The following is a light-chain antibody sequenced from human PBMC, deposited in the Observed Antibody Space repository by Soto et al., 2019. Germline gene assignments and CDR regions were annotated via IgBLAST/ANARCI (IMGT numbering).Light chain of an antibody. Sequence: SALTQPASVSGSPGQSITISCTGTSSDVGGYNYVSWYQQHPGKVPKLMIYEVFRRPSGISNRFSGSKSGNTASLTISGLQADDEADYYCCSYTTTSTYVFGGGTKVTVL. CDR3: CSYTTTSTYV. CDR1: SSDVGGYNY. CDR2: EVF. V-gene: IGLV2-14*01. J-gene: IGLJ2*01.